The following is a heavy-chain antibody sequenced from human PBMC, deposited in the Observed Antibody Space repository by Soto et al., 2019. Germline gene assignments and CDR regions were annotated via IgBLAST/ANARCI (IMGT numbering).Heavy chain of an antibody. CDR1: GFTFSSFG. V-gene: IGHV3-23*01. CDR3: ANGKGVGATPDRANC. J-gene: IGHJ4*02. Sequence: EVQVLESGGGLVQPGGSLRLSCAASGFTFSSFGMNWVRQAPGKGLEWVSGVRSDGDTTYNAESVKGRFTVSRDTSKNTVYLQMNSLRAVDTALYVVANGKGVGATPDRANCWGQGTPVTVYS. CDR2: VRSDGDTT. D-gene: IGHD1-26*01.